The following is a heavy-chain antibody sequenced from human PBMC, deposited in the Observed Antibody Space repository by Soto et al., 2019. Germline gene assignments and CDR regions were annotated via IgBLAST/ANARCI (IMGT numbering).Heavy chain of an antibody. CDR3: AKVEDIVVVVAATFDY. J-gene: IGHJ4*02. V-gene: IGHV3-23*01. Sequence: GGSLRLSCAASGFTFSSYAMSWVRQAPGKGLEWVSAISGSGGSTYYADSVKGRFTISRDNSKNTLYLQMNSLRAEDTAVYYCAKVEDIVVVVAATFDYWSQGTLVTVSS. CDR2: ISGSGGST. D-gene: IGHD2-15*01. CDR1: GFTFSSYA.